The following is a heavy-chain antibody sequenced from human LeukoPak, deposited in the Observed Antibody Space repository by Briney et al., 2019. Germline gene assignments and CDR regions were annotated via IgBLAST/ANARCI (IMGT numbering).Heavy chain of an antibody. CDR1: GFTFSSYA. D-gene: IGHD6-19*01. J-gene: IGHJ6*02. Sequence: GGSLRLSCAASGFTFSSYAMSWVRQAPGKGLEWVSAISGGGIGIYYADSLKGRFTISRDDSKNTLYLQMNSLRAEDTAVYYCAKFSGSSGWFYYYGMDVWGQGTTVTVSS. CDR2: ISGGGIGI. V-gene: IGHV3-23*01. CDR3: AKFSGSSGWFYYYGMDV.